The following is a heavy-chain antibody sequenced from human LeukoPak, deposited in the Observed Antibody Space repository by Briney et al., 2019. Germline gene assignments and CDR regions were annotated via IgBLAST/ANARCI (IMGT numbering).Heavy chain of an antibody. V-gene: IGHV1-8*03. J-gene: IGHJ4*02. CDR2: MNPNSGNT. CDR1: GGTFSSYA. D-gene: IGHD3-3*01. Sequence: ASVKVSCKASGGTFSSYAISWVRQATGQGLEWMGWMNPNSGNTGYAQKFQGRVTITRNTSISTAYMELSSLRSEDTAVYYCARGPVLRFLEWPYYFDYWGQGTLVTVSS. CDR3: ARGPVLRFLEWPYYFDY.